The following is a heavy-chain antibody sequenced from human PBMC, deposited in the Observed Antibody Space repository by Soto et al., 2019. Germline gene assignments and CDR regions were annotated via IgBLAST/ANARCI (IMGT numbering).Heavy chain of an antibody. Sequence: PSETLFLTCEVYGGSFSGYYWSWIRQPPGKGLEWLGEINYTGGTNYNPSLKSRITISVDTSNNQFSLRLNSVTAADTAVYYCARIRYQLPSSVVWFDPWGQGALVTVSS. J-gene: IGHJ5*02. CDR3: ARIRYQLPSSVVWFDP. CDR1: GGSFSGYY. D-gene: IGHD2-2*01. V-gene: IGHV4-34*01. CDR2: INYTGGT.